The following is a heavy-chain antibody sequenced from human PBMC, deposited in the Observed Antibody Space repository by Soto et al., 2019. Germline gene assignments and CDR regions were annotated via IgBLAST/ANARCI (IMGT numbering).Heavy chain of an antibody. CDR1: GFTFSSYS. D-gene: IGHD3-9*01. CDR3: ARDSAILTGYFDY. J-gene: IGHJ4*02. V-gene: IGHV3-48*01. Sequence: EVQLVESGGGLVQPGGSLRLYCAASGFTFSSYSMNWVRQAPGKGLEWVSYISSSSSTIYYADSVKGRFTNSRDNAKNSLYLQMNSLTAEDTAVYYCARDSAILTGYFDYWGQGTLVTVSS. CDR2: ISSSSSTI.